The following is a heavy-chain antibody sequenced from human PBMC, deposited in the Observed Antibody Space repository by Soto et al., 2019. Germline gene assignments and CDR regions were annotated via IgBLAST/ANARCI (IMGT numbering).Heavy chain of an antibody. J-gene: IGHJ6*02. CDR2: IYSSGGT. CDR3: ARGAAPGADYGLDV. Sequence: PSQNLSLTCSVSGASISSYYWNWIRQPAGKGLEWSGRIYSSGGTNYNPSLTSRVTMSVDTSKKQFALKLSSVTAADTAVYYCARGAAPGADYGLDVWGQGATVTVSS. D-gene: IGHD6-13*01. V-gene: IGHV4-4*07. CDR1: GASISSYY.